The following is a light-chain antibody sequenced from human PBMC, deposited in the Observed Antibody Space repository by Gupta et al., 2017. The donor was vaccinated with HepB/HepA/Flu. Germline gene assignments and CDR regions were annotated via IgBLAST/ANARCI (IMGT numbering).Light chain of an antibody. J-gene: IGKJ2*01. CDR2: GPS. CDR1: QSVSTTY. V-gene: IGKV3-20*01. CDR3: QQYDGSPYT. Sequence: VLTPPPGTPSLSPGERATLSCRASQSVSTTYLAWYQQKPGQAPRLLIYGPSTRATGIPDRFSGSGSGTDFALTIDRLEPEDFAVYYCQQYDGSPYTFGQGTKLEI.